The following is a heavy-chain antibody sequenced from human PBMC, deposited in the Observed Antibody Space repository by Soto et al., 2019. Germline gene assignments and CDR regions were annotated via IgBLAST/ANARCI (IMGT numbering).Heavy chain of an antibody. CDR3: VKVLARGVGVPRFYFDS. CDR1: GFTFSNSW. D-gene: IGHD2-2*01. Sequence: GGSLRLSCAASGFTFSNSWMHWVRQVSGKGLEWVSRINADGTSTSYADSVKGRFTISRDNAKNTLYLHVNSLRAEDTAVYYCVKVLARGVGVPRFYFDSWGQGALVTVPQ. J-gene: IGHJ4*02. CDR2: INADGTST. V-gene: IGHV3-74*01.